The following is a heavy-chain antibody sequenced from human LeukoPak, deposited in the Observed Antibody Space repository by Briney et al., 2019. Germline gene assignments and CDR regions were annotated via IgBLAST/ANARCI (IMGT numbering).Heavy chain of an antibody. J-gene: IGHJ4*02. D-gene: IGHD3-3*01. Sequence: GGSLRLSCVASGFPFSAYAMSWVRQAPNKGLEWVSGIRGSGDVAYYAESVKGRFTVYRDNLSNTLYLQMNSLRAEDTALYYCAKDLSSGTGSGFDYWGQGSLVSVSS. CDR3: AKDLSSGTGSGFDY. CDR1: GFPFSAYA. V-gene: IGHV3-23*01. CDR2: IRGSGDVA.